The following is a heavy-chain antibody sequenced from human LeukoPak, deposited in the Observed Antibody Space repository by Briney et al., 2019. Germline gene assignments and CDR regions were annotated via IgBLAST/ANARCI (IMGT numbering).Heavy chain of an antibody. CDR2: INSDGSST. V-gene: IGHV3-74*01. CDR3: TRQYSYDSSGYYPWDY. J-gene: IGHJ4*02. Sequence: GGSLRLSCVASGFTFSSYWMHWVRQAPGKGLVWVSRINSDGSSTTYADSVKGRFTISRDNAENTLYLQMNSLRAEDTAMYYCTRQYSYDSSGYYPWDYWGQGTLVTVSS. D-gene: IGHD3-22*01. CDR1: GFTFSSYW.